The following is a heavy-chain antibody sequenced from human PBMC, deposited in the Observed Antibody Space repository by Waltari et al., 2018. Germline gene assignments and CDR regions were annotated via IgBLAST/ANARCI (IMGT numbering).Heavy chain of an antibody. D-gene: IGHD1-26*01. CDR2: MNGQTGRT. Sequence: VRLEQSGAEVGKPGATVRVSCEAFGYTLTDYDVYWVRQASGQGLEWMGGMNGQTGRTGYAARFLGRVFMTRDPSTNTAFMEIDNLTSDDTAVYFCARGPSRREKDVGGYWFDPWGQGTLITVSS. CDR1: GYTLTDYD. J-gene: IGHJ5*02. CDR3: ARGPSRREKDVGGYWFDP. V-gene: IGHV1-8*01.